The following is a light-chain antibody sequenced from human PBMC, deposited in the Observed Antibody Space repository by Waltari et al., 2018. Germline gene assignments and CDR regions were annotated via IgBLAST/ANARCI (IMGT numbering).Light chain of an antibody. Sequence: DIVMTQSPDPLAVFLCEMATITCKSSQSVLYSSNNKNYLAWYQQKPGQPPKLLIYWASTRESGVPDRFSGSGSGTDFTLTISSLQAEDVAVYYCQQYYITPWTFGQGTKVEIK. CDR1: QSVLYSSNNKNY. CDR3: QQYYITPWT. CDR2: WAS. J-gene: IGKJ1*01. V-gene: IGKV4-1*01.